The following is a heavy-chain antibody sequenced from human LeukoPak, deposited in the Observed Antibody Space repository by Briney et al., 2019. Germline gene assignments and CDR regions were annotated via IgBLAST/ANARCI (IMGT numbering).Heavy chain of an antibody. V-gene: IGHV3-21*01. Sequence: NPGGSLRLSCAASGFTLNTYTMNWVRQAPGKGLEWVSSISSSGTYIYYADSVKGRFTISRDNAKNTLYLQMNSLRAEDTAVYYCARGRGVTIFDYWGQGTLVTVSS. D-gene: IGHD3-10*01. CDR1: GFTLNTYT. J-gene: IGHJ4*02. CDR3: ARGRGVTIFDY. CDR2: ISSSGTYI.